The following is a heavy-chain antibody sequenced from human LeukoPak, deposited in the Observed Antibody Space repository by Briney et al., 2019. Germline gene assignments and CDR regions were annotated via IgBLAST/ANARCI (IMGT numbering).Heavy chain of an antibody. J-gene: IGHJ4*02. D-gene: IGHD3-22*01. CDR3: ARVEYSSGRGDY. CDR1: NYSFINYG. V-gene: IGHV1-18*01. CDR2: ISTYSGDT. Sequence: GASVKVSCKAGNYSFINYGLTWVRQAPGQRLVWMGGISTYSGDTNYAQNFQGRVTLTRDTSTSTAYMDLNNLTPDYTAVYYCARVEYSSGRGDYWGQGTLVTVSS.